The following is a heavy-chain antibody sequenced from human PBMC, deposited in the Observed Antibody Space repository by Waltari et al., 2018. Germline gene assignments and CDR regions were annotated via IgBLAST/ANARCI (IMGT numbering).Heavy chain of an antibody. CDR2: IYYSGST. D-gene: IGHD3-3*01. CDR3: ARRDYDFWSGYSLPFDY. Sequence: QLQLQESGPGLVKPSETLSLTRTVSGGSISSSSYYWGWIRQPPGKGLEWIGSIYYSGSTYYNPSRKSRVTISVDTSKNQFSLKLSSVTAADTAVYYCARRDYDFWSGYSLPFDYWGQGTLVTVSS. CDR1: GGSISSSSYY. J-gene: IGHJ4*02. V-gene: IGHV4-39*01.